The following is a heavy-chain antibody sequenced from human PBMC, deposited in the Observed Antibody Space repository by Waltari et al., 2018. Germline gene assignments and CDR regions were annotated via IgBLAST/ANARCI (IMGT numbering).Heavy chain of an antibody. V-gene: IGHV1-2*06. CDR1: GYTLTGYY. CDR2: INLSNGGT. Sequence: QVRLVQSGGEVRKPAASVQVTFKASGYTLTGYYMHWVRKADGEGLEWMERINLSNGGTNNAQMFKGRVTINKDTYMRTAYMGLSRLRFYDTAVYFCAGDNPGGRLSFDIWGQGTMVTVSS. J-gene: IGHJ3*02. CDR3: AGDNPGGRLSFDI. D-gene: IGHD3-10*01.